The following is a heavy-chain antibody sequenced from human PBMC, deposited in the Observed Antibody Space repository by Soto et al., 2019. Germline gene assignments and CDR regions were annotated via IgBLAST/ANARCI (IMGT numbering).Heavy chain of an antibody. CDR3: ASSPPPTVTMYSRFFDL. CDR2: IIPIFGTA. CDR1: GGTLHNHA. V-gene: IGHV1-69*06. J-gene: IGHJ2*01. Sequence: SVEVSLKTSGGTLHNHAFNWVGQAPGQGLEWMGGIIPIFGTANYAQKFQGRITITADKSTNTAYMELRSLRSDDTAVYYCASSPPPTVTMYSRFFDLWGRGTLVTVSS. D-gene: IGHD4-17*01.